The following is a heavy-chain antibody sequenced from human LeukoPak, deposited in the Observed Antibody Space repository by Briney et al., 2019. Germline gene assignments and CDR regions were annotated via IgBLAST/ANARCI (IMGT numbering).Heavy chain of an antibody. CDR2: ISYDGSNK. CDR1: GFTFSTST. J-gene: IGHJ4*02. Sequence: GGSLRLSCAASGFTFSTSTMHWVRQAPGKGLEWVAVISYDGSNKFYADSVKGRFAISRDNSKNTLYLQMNSLRAEDTAVYYCAKLAGTTFWGQGTLVTVSS. V-gene: IGHV3-30-3*02. CDR3: AKLAGTTF. D-gene: IGHD1-1*01.